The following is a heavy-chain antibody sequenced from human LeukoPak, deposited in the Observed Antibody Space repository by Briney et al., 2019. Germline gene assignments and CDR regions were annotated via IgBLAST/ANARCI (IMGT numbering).Heavy chain of an antibody. CDR1: GDSVASNSAA. CDR3: ARAKGRSPLFDY. Sequence: SQTLSLTCAISGDSVASNSAAWNWIRQSPSRGLEWLGRTYYRSKWYNDYAPSVNSRITINPDTSKNQLSLQLNSVTPEDTAVYYCARAKGRSPLFDYWGQGTLVTVSS. V-gene: IGHV6-1*01. CDR2: TYYRSKWYN. J-gene: IGHJ4*02. D-gene: IGHD6-13*01.